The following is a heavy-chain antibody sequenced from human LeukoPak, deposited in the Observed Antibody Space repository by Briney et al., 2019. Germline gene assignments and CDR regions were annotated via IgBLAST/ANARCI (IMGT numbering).Heavy chain of an antibody. CDR2: IKQDGSEI. Sequence: GGSLRLSCAASGVTISSYWMTWVRQAPGKGLEWVANIKQDGSEIFYVDSVKGRFTISRDNPKNSLYLQMNSLRAEDTALYYCARRHHYGFLDSWGQGTLVTVSS. J-gene: IGHJ4*02. V-gene: IGHV3-7*04. CDR1: GVTISSYW. CDR3: ARRHHYGFLDS. D-gene: IGHD4-17*01.